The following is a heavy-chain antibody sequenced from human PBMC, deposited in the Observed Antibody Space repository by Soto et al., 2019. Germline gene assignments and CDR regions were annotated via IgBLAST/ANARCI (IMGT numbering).Heavy chain of an antibody. CDR2: ISSSSSTI. CDR3: ARDYYYGSGSYYNDHRPFDY. J-gene: IGHJ4*02. Sequence: GGSLRLSCAASGFTFSSYSMNWVRQAPGKGLEWVSYISSSSSTIYYADSVKGRFTISRDNAKNSLYLQMNSLRDEDTAVYYCARDYYYGSGSYYNDHRPFDYWGQGTLVTVSS. V-gene: IGHV3-48*02. D-gene: IGHD3-10*01. CDR1: GFTFSSYS.